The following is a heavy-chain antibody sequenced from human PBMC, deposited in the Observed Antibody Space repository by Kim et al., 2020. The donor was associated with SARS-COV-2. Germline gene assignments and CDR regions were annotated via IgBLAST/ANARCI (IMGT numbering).Heavy chain of an antibody. CDR2: IDGRGATT. Sequence: GGSLRLSCAASGFTFSNSPMSWVRQAPGKGLEWVSTIDGRGATTYYPGSVKGRFTISRDNSKNTLYLQMNNLRAEDTAVYFCAKSGQLDYWGQGTLVTVPP. V-gene: IGHV3-23*01. CDR1: GFTFSNSP. J-gene: IGHJ4*02. CDR3: AKSGQLDY. D-gene: IGHD5-12*01.